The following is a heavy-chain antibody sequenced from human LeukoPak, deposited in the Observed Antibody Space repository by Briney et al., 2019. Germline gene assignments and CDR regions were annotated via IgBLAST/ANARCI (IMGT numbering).Heavy chain of an antibody. CDR1: GYNFTAYA. J-gene: IGHJ4*02. CDR2: LNPGNGNT. D-gene: IGHD2-2*01. V-gene: IGHV1-3*01. Sequence: ASVKVSCKTSGYNFTAYAMHWVRQAPGQSFEWLGWLNPGNGNTKYSQKFQGRVTITRDTSASTAYMQLSSLRYEDTAVYYCARDWRVCSATNCFSPDYWGQGTLVTVSS. CDR3: ARDWRVCSATNCFSPDY.